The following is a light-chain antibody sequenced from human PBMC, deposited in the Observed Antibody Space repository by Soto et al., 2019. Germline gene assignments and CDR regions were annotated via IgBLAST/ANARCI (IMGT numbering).Light chain of an antibody. V-gene: IGKV3-20*01. CDR2: GAS. Sequence: EIVLTQSPGTLSLPPGDRATLSCRASQSVSSNYLAWYQQKPGQAPRLLIYGASSRATGIPDRFSGSGSGTDFTLTISRLEPEDFAVYYCQRYGTSLPLTFGGGTRLEIK. J-gene: IGKJ5*01. CDR3: QRYGTSLPLT. CDR1: QSVSSNY.